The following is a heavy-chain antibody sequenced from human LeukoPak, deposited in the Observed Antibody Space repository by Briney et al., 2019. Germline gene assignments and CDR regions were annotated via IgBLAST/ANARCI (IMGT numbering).Heavy chain of an antibody. CDR2: IDSDGTRT. V-gene: IGHV3-74*01. CDR3: ARSPNCGGDCS. D-gene: IGHD2-21*02. CDR1: GFAFSTYW. J-gene: IGHJ5*02. Sequence: QPGGSLRVSCAASGFAFSTYWMHWVRHAPGKGLVWVSRIDSDGTRTTYADSVKGRFTISRDNAKNTLYLQMNSLRVEDTAVYYYARSPNCGGDCSWGQGTLVTVSS.